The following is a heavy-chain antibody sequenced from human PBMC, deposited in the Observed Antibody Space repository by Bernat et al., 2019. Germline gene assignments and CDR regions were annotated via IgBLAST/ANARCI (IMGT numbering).Heavy chain of an antibody. CDR3: ARRGGGPKLERLNRHYYYYMDV. D-gene: IGHD1-1*01. CDR2: VYYSGSTNSGTT. V-gene: IGHV4-59*01. Sequence: QVQLQESGPGLVKPSETLSLTCTVSGGSMSNYHWSWIRQPPGQGLEWIGYVYYSGSTNSGTTNYNPSLKSRVIISVDTSRNQFSLKLSSVTAADTAVYYCARRGGGPKLERLNRHYYYYMDVWGKGTTVTVSS. J-gene: IGHJ6*03. CDR1: GGSMSNYH.